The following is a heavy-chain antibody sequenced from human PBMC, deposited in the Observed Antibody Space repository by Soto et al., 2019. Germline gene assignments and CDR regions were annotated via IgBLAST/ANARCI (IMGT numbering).Heavy chain of an antibody. CDR2: ISYSGNT. Sequence: SETLSLTCTVSGGSISNFYWSWIRQPPGKGLEWIGYISYSGNTNYNPSLKSRVSISVDTSKNQLSLNLTSVTAADTAVYYCARAPMVLARSYFDSWGQGTPVTVS. V-gene: IGHV4-59*01. CDR3: ARAPMVLARSYFDS. D-gene: IGHD2-21*01. CDR1: GGSISNFY. J-gene: IGHJ4*02.